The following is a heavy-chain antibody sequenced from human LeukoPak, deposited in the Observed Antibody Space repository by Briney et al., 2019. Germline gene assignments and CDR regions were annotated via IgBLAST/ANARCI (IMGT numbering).Heavy chain of an antibody. D-gene: IGHD7-27*01. CDR1: GYSFTSYW. Sequence: GESLKISCKGSGYSFTSYWIGWVRQMPGKSLEWMGIIYPGDSDTRYSPSLQGQVTISADKSISTAYLQWSSLQASDTAMYYCARQSASLGSYYFDYWGQGTLVTVSS. CDR3: ARQSASLGSYYFDY. J-gene: IGHJ4*02. V-gene: IGHV5-51*01. CDR2: IYPGDSDT.